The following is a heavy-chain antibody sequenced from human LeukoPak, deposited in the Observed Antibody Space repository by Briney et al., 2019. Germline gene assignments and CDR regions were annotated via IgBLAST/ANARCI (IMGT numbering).Heavy chain of an antibody. J-gene: IGHJ3*02. CDR2: IYHSGNT. D-gene: IGHD1-26*01. CDR3: ATPSGSYDLDAFDI. Sequence: SETLSLTCTISGYSISSGYYWGWIRQPPGKGLEWIATIYHSGNTYYNPSLRSRVIISVDTSKNQFSLKLISVTAADTAVYYCATPSGSYDLDAFDIWGQGTMVTVSS. V-gene: IGHV4-38-2*02. CDR1: GYSISSGYY.